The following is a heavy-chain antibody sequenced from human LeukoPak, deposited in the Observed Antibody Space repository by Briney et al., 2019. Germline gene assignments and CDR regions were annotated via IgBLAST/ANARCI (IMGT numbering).Heavy chain of an antibody. CDR2: ISAYNGNT. CDR1: GYTFTSYG. CDR3: ARDLVLEWLSRHPLDV. D-gene: IGHD3-3*01. V-gene: IGHV1-18*01. J-gene: IGHJ6*04. Sequence: GAPVKVSCKASGYTFTSYGISWVRQAPGQGLEWMGWISAYNGNTNYAQKLQGRVTMTTDTSTSTAYMELRSLRSDDTAVYYCARDLVLEWLSRHPLDVWGKGTTVTVSS.